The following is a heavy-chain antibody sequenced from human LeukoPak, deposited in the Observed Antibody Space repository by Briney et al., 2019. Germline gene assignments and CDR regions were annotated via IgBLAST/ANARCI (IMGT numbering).Heavy chain of an antibody. D-gene: IGHD2-15*01. CDR1: GFTFSSYW. Sequence: GGSLRLSCAASGFTFSSYWMHWVRQAPGKGLVWVSRINTDGSSTTYADSVKGRFTISRDNAKNTLYLQMNSLRAEDTAVYYCARAYCSGGSCYRGYYYYYMDVWGKGTTVTVSS. CDR3: ARAYCSGGSCYRGYYYYYMDV. J-gene: IGHJ6*03. V-gene: IGHV3-74*01. CDR2: INTDGSST.